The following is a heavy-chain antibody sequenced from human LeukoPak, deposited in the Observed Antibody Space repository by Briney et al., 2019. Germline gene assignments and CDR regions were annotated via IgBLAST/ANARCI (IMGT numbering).Heavy chain of an antibody. J-gene: IGHJ5*02. CDR1: GFTFSSYA. CDR3: ARGLVKCSSTSCFHP. V-gene: IGHV3-30-3*01. CDR2: ISYDGSNK. Sequence: GGSLRLSCAASGFTFSSYAMHWVRQAPGKGLEWVAVISYDGSNKYYADSVKGRFTISRDNSKNTLYLQMNSLRAEDTAVYYCARGLVKCSSTSCFHPWGQGTLVTVSS. D-gene: IGHD2-2*01.